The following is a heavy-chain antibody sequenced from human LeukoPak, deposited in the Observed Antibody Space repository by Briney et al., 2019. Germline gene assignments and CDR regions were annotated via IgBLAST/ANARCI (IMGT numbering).Heavy chain of an antibody. D-gene: IGHD3-22*01. J-gene: IGHJ4*02. V-gene: IGHV4-34*01. CDR3: ASRGRSSGYFPPRKPFDY. CDR2: INHSGST. CDR1: GGSFSGYY. Sequence: PSETLSLTCAVYGGSFSGYYWSWIRQPPGKGLEWIGEINHSGSTNYNPSLKSRVTISVDTSRNQFSLKLSSVTAADTAVYYCASRGRSSGYFPPRKPFDYWGQGTLVTVSS.